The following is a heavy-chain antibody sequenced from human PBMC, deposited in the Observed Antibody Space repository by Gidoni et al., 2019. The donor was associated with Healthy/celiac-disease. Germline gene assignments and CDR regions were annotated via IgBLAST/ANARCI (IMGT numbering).Heavy chain of an antibody. D-gene: IGHD1-26*01. CDR3: TPRVGATSFDY. CDR1: GVTFSNAW. V-gene: IGHV3-15*01. J-gene: IGHJ4*02. CDR2: IKSKTDGGTT. Sequence: EVQLVESGGGLVKPGGSLRLACAASGVTFSNAWMSWVRQAPGKGLEWVGRIKSKTDGGTTDYAAPVKGRFTISRDDSKNTLYLQMNSLKTEDTAVYYCTPRVGATSFDYWGQGTLVTVSS.